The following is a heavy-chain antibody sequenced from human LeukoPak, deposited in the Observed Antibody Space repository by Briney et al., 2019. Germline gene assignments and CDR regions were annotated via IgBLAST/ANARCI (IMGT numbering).Heavy chain of an antibody. V-gene: IGHV4-30-2*01. Sequence: SETLSLTCAVSGGSISSGGYSWSWIRQPPGTGLEWIGYIYHSGSTYYNPSLKSRVTISVDRSKNQFSLKLSSVTAADTAVYYCASGAGAFDIWGRGTMVTVSS. CDR2: IYHSGST. CDR1: GGSISSGGYS. CDR3: ASGAGAFDI. J-gene: IGHJ3*02. D-gene: IGHD3-10*01.